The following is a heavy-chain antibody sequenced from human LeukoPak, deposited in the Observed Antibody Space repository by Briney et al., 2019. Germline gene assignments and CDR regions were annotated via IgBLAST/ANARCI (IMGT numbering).Heavy chain of an antibody. J-gene: IGHJ4*02. V-gene: IGHV3-53*01. CDR1: GFSVSSNY. CDR2: FSSSGRT. D-gene: IGHD3-10*01. CDR3: AKDRFDGPGSQFDS. Sequence: GGSLRLSCAVSGFSVSSNYVTWVRQAPGKGLEWVSVFSSSGRTYYADSVKGRFTISRDNSKNTVDLQMNSLRADDTAVYYCAKDRFDGPGSQFDSWGQGSLVIVSS.